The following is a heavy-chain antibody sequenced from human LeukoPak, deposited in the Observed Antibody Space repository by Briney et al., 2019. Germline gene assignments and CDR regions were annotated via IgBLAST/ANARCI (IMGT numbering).Heavy chain of an antibody. CDR3: AKVDIVATIDAGRLVDY. CDR2: ISNDGSNK. Sequence: HPGGSLRLSCAASGFTFSSYGMQWFRQAPDKGLEWVAAISNDGSNKYYADSVKGRFTISRDNSKNTLYLQMNSLRAEDTAVYYCAKVDIVATIDAGRLVDYWGQGTLDTVSS. D-gene: IGHD5-12*01. J-gene: IGHJ4*02. CDR1: GFTFSSYG. V-gene: IGHV3-30*18.